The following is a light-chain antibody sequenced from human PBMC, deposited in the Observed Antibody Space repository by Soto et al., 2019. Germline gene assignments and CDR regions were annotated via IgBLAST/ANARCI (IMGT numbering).Light chain of an antibody. CDR1: QTVKNNY. J-gene: IGKJ4*01. V-gene: IGKV3-20*01. CDR3: QQNGSSPLT. CDR2: GAS. Sequence: ELVLTQSPGTLSLSPGERATLSCRASQTVKNNYLAWYQQIPGQAPRLLISGASGRATGTPDRFSGSASGTDFTLPISRLEPEDFAVYYCQQNGSSPLTFGGGT.